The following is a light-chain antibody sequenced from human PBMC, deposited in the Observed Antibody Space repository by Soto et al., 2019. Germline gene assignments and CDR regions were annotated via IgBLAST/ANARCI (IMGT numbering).Light chain of an antibody. CDR3: QQYNSYS. Sequence: DIQMTQSPPSLSASVGDRVTITCRASQDVSNDLGWFQQKPGKAPKRLIFGASNLESGVPSRFSGTGSGTEFILTITNLQPEDFATYYCQQYNSYSFGQGTKVDI. J-gene: IGKJ1*01. V-gene: IGKV1-17*02. CDR2: GAS. CDR1: QDVSND.